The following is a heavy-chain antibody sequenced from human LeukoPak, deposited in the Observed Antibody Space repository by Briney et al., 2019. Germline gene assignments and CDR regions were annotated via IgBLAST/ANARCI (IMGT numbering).Heavy chain of an antibody. J-gene: IGHJ4*02. V-gene: IGHV3-21*01. CDR3: ARDLVLYGDY. CDR2: ITSSSYI. Sequence: GGSLRLLCAASGFTFSSCSMNWVRHHPAKGLECVLSITSSSYIYYAVSVKGRFTISRDNDKNSLYLQMNSLRAEDTAVYYCARDLVLYGDYWGQGTLVTVSS. CDR1: GFTFSSCS. D-gene: IGHD4-17*01.